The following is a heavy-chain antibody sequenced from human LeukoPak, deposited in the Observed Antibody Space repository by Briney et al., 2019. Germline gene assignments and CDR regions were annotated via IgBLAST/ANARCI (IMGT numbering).Heavy chain of an antibody. CDR2: ISAYNGNT. J-gene: IGHJ4*02. V-gene: IGHV1-18*01. CDR3: ARVEMITFGGVIVTQDSDY. CDR1: GYTFTSYG. D-gene: IGHD3-16*02. Sequence: GASVKVSXKASGYTFTSYGISWVRQAPGQGLEWMGWISAYNGNTNYAQKLQGRVTMTTDTSTSTAYMELRSLRSDDTAVYYCARVEMITFGGVIVTQDSDYWGQGTQVTVSS.